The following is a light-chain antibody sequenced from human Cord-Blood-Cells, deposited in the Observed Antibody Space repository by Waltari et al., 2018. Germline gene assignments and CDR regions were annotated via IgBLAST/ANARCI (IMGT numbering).Light chain of an antibody. CDR2: DVS. V-gene: IGLV2-14*01. Sequence: QSALTQPASVSGSPGQSIPISCPGTSSAVGGYNYVSWYQQHPGKAPNLMIYDVSNRPSGVSNRFSGSKSGNTASLTISGLQAEDEADYYCSSYTSSSTGVFGGGTKLTVL. CDR1: SSAVGGYNY. J-gene: IGLJ3*02. CDR3: SSYTSSSTGV.